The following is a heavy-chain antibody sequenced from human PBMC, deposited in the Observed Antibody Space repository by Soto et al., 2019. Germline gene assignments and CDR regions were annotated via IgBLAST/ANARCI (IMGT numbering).Heavy chain of an antibody. D-gene: IGHD6-13*01. Sequence: GSLRLSCAASGFTFSSYAMSWVRQAPGKGLEWVSAISGSGGSTYYADSVKGRFTISRDNSKNTLYLQMNSLRAEDTAVYYCAKDRADSSSWYAGSDAFDIWGQGTMVTVSS. J-gene: IGHJ3*02. CDR2: ISGSGGST. CDR1: GFTFSSYA. CDR3: AKDRADSSSWYAGSDAFDI. V-gene: IGHV3-23*01.